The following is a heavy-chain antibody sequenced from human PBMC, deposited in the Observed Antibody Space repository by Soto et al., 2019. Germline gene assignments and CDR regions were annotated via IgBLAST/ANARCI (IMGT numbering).Heavy chain of an antibody. D-gene: IGHD3-22*01. CDR2: IIPIFGTA. V-gene: IGHV1-69*01. CDR1: GGTFSSYA. J-gene: IGHJ5*02. CDR3: ARDSPTGAGTYYYDSSGYP. Sequence: QVQLVQSGAEVKKPGSSVKVSCKASGGTFSSYAISWVRQAPGQGLEWMGGIIPIFGTANYAQKFQGRVTITADESTSTAYMELSSLRSEDTAVYYCARDSPTGAGTYYYDSSGYPWGQGTLVTVSS.